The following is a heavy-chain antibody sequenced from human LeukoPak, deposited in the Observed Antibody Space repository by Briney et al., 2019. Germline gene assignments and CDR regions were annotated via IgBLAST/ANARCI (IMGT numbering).Heavy chain of an antibody. Sequence: ASVKVSCKASGGTFSSYAISWVRQAPGQGLEWMGGIIPIFGTANYAQKFQGRVTITTDESTSTAYMELSSLRSEDTAVYYCARVGGYCSSTSCYTEGYYYYYYMDVWGKGTTVTVSS. CDR3: ARVGGYCSSTSCYTEGYYYYYYMDV. CDR1: GGTFSSYA. CDR2: IIPIFGTA. J-gene: IGHJ6*03. D-gene: IGHD2-2*02. V-gene: IGHV1-69*05.